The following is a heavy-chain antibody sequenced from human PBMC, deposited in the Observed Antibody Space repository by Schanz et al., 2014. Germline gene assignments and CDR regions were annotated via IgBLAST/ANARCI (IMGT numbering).Heavy chain of an antibody. CDR3: ARRASYSRISCPFDS. D-gene: IGHD2-2*01. CDR2: VRNKNNRYTT. CDR1: GFTFSDHY. J-gene: IGHJ4*02. Sequence: EGQLVESGGGLVQPGGSLRLSCAASGFTFSDHYMDWVRQAPGQGLEWVGRVRNKNNRYTTEYAASVKGRFTISRDDSKNSLYLQMNSMKTEDTAMYDCARRASYSRISCPFDSWGQGTLVTVSS. V-gene: IGHV3-72*01.